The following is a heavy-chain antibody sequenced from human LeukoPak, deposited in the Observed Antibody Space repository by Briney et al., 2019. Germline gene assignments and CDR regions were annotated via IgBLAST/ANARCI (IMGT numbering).Heavy chain of an antibody. J-gene: IGHJ4*02. CDR2: ISGSGGST. D-gene: IGHD3-16*02. CDR3: AKVVHRRLDY. CDR1: GFTFSSYS. V-gene: IGHV3-23*01. Sequence: PGGSLRLSCAASGFTFSSYSMNWVRQAPGKGLEWVSAISGSGGSTYYADSVKGRFTISRDNSKNTLYLQMNSLRAEDTAVYYCAKVVHRRLDYWGQGTLVTVSS.